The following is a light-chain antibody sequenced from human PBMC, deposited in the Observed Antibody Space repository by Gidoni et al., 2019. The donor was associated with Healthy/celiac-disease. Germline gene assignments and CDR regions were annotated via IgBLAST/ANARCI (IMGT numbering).Light chain of an antibody. CDR2: KAS. CDR1: QSISSW. J-gene: IGKJ4*01. V-gene: IGKV1-5*03. Sequence: DIQMTQSPSTLSASVGDRVTITCRASQSISSWLAWYQQKPGKAPKLPIYKASSLESGVPSRFSGSGSGTEFTLTISSLQPDDFATYYCQQYNSYSLTFGGGTNVEIK. CDR3: QQYNSYSLT.